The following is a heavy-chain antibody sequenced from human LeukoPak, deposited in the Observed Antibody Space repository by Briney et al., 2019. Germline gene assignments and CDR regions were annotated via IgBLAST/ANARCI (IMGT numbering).Heavy chain of an antibody. V-gene: IGHV1-18*01. CDR2: ISAYNGNT. CDR3: ATQIRGDIVVVPAAYFDI. CDR1: GYTFTSYG. Sequence: GASVKVSCKASGYTFTSYGISWVRQAPGQGLEWMGWISAYNGNTIYAQKFQGRVTMTEDTSTDTAYMELSSLRSEDTAVYYYATQIRGDIVVVPAAYFDIWGQGTMVTVSS. D-gene: IGHD2-2*01. J-gene: IGHJ3*02.